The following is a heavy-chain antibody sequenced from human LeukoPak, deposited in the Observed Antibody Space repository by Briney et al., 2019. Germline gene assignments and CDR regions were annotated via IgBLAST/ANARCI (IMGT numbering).Heavy chain of an antibody. D-gene: IGHD4-17*01. V-gene: IGHV5-51*01. CDR1: GYTFTTYW. CDR3: ARHHGDYPFDY. Sequence: GESLKISCKTSGYTFTTYWIGWVRQMPGKGLEWMGIIYPVDSDIRYSLSFQGQVTISADKSISTAYLQWSSLKASDTAMYYCARHHGDYPFDYWGQGTLVTVSS. CDR2: IYPVDSDI. J-gene: IGHJ4*02.